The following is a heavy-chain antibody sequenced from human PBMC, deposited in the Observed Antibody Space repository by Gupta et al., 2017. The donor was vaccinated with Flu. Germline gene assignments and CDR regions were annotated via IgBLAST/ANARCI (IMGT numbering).Heavy chain of an antibody. V-gene: IGHV3-53*01. Sequence: RGLEWVSVIYSGGSTYYADSVKGRFTISRDNSKNTLYLQMNSLRAEDTAVYYCTRDREGSSSTNYYYYYMDVWGKGTTVTVSS. CDR3: TRDREGSSSTNYYYYYMDV. J-gene: IGHJ6*03. CDR2: IYSGGST. D-gene: IGHD6-6*01.